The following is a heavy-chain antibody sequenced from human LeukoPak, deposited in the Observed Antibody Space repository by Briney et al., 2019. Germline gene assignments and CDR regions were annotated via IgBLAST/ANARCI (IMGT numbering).Heavy chain of an antibody. CDR2: IYDSGST. V-gene: IGHV4-39*07. CDR1: SGSIRSSYYY. CDR3: ARGSGGWKPYDY. D-gene: IGHD1-1*01. Sequence: SETLSLTCTVSSGSIRSSYYYWGWIRQPPGKGLEWIGSIYDSGSTYYNPSLKSRVTISADTSKNQFSLKLSSVTAADTAVYYCARGSGGWKPYDYWGQGTLVTVSS. J-gene: IGHJ4*02.